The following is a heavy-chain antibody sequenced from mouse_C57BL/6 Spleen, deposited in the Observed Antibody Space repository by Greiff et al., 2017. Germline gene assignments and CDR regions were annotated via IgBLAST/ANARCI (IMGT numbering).Heavy chain of an antibody. CDR2: IDPSDSET. Sequence: VKLQQPGAELVRPGSSVKLSCNASGYTFTSYWMHWVKQRPIQGLEWIGNIDPSDSETHYNQKFKDKATLTVDKSTSAAYMQLSSLTSEAAAVYYCARDDDFDYWGQGTTLTVSS. CDR3: ARDDDFDY. J-gene: IGHJ2*01. D-gene: IGHD2-12*01. CDR1: GYTFTSYW. V-gene: IGHV1-52*01.